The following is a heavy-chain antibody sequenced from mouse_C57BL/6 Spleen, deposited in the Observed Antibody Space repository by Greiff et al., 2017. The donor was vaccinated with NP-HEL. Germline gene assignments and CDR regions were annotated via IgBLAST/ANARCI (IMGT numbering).Heavy chain of an antibody. V-gene: IGHV1-55*01. Sequence: VQLQQPGAELVKPGASVKMSCKASGYTFTSYWITWVKQRPGQGLEWIGDIYPGSGSTNYNEKFKSKATLTVDTSSSTAYMQLSSLTSEDAAFYYCSRVDDYVDAMDYWGQGTSVTVSS. CDR2: IYPGSGST. CDR3: SRVDDYVDAMDY. J-gene: IGHJ4*01. D-gene: IGHD2-4*01. CDR1: GYTFTSYW.